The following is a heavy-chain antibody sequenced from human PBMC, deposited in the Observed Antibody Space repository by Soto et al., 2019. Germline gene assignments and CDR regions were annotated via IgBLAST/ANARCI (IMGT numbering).Heavy chain of an antibody. CDR3: ARHRSPFLEWLLYEGSWFDP. J-gene: IGHJ5*02. CDR2: IYPGDSDT. D-gene: IGHD3-3*01. Sequence: GESLKISCKGSGYSFTSYWIGWVRQMPGKGLEWMGIIYPGDSDTRYSPSFQGQVTISADKSISTAYLQWSSLKASDTAMYYCARHRSPFLEWLLYEGSWFDPWGQGTLVTVSS. V-gene: IGHV5-51*01. CDR1: GYSFTSYW.